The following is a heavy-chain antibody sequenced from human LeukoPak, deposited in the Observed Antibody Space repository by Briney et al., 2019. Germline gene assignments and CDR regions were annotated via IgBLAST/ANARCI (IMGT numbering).Heavy chain of an antibody. CDR3: AKDRADCGGDCYSITFAEYFQH. V-gene: IGHV3-53*01. J-gene: IGHJ1*01. Sequence: PGGSLRLSCAASGFTVSSNYMSWVRQAPGKGLEWVSVIYSGGSTYYADSVKGRFTISRDNSKNTLYLQMNSLRAEDTAVYYCAKDRADCGGDCYSITFAEYFQHWGQGTLVTVSS. CDR1: GFTVSSNY. CDR2: IYSGGST. D-gene: IGHD2-21*02.